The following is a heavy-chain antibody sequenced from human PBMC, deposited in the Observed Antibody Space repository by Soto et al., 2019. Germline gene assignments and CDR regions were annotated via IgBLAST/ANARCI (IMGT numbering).Heavy chain of an antibody. CDR1: GFTFSSYG. J-gene: IGHJ6*02. CDR2: IWYDGSNK. CDR3: ARGLLGSSRNYFYGMDV. V-gene: IGHV3-33*01. D-gene: IGHD6-13*01. Sequence: QVQLVESGGGVVQPGRSLRLSCAASGFTFSSYGMHWVRQAPGKGLEWVAVIWYDGSNKYYADSVKGRFTISRDNSKNTLYLQMNSLRAEDTAVYYCARGLLGSSRNYFYGMDVWGQGTTVTVSS.